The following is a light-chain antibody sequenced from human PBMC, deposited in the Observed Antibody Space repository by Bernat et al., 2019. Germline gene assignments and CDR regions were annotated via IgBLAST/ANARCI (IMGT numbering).Light chain of an antibody. CDR3: RVWDSGSAYFV. J-gene: IGLJ1*01. Sequence: SYVLTQPPSVSVAPGKTARITCGGDNIGTHSVHWYQQQPGQAPVLVVYDDGDRPSGIPERFSGSNSGNTATLTISRVEAGDEADYYCRVWDSGSAYFVLGPGTKVTVL. CDR2: DDG. V-gene: IGLV3-21*03. CDR1: NIGTHS.